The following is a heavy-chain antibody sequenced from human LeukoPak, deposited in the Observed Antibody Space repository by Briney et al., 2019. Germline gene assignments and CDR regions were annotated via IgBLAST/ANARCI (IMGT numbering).Heavy chain of an antibody. CDR2: ISTKNGYT. D-gene: IGHD3-10*01. CDR3: AREKLWFGEFPFDN. J-gene: IGHJ4*02. CDR1: GYTFTDYL. Sequence: ASVRVSCKASGYTFTDYLINWVRQAPGQGLEWVGSISTKNGYTKLAQKFQGRVAMTKDTSANTLYMDLKSLTFDDTAVYYCAREKLWFGEFPFDNWGQGTLVSVSS. V-gene: IGHV1-18*01.